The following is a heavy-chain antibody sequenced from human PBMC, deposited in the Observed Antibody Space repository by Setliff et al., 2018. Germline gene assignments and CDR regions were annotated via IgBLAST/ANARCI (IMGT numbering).Heavy chain of an antibody. CDR2: VHYDGVNK. Sequence: PGGSLRLSCAASGFTFSTYYMHWVRQPPGKGLEWVAFVHYDGVNKYYADSVKGRFTISRDNSKNTLYLQMNSLRAEDTAVYYCAKDEGRFGDIVATSIDYWGQGTLVTVSS. J-gene: IGHJ4*02. V-gene: IGHV3-30*02. CDR3: AKDEGRFGDIVATSIDY. D-gene: IGHD5-12*01. CDR1: GFTFSTYY.